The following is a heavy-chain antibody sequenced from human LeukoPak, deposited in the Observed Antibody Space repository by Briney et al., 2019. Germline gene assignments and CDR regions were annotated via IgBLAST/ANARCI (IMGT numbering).Heavy chain of an antibody. CDR3: ARGGYYDSSGYWGRGYYFDY. J-gene: IGHJ4*02. Sequence: ASVKVSCKASGYTFTSYGISWVRQAPGQGLEWMGWINPNTGNPTIAQAFTGRFVFSLNISVSTAFLQINSLKAEDTAVYYCARGGYYDSSGYWGRGYYFDYWGQGTLVTVSS. D-gene: IGHD3-22*01. CDR1: GYTFTSYG. CDR2: INPNTGNP. V-gene: IGHV7-4-1*02.